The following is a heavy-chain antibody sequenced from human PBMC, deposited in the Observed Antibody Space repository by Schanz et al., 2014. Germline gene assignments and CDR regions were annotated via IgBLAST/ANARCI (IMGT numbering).Heavy chain of an antibody. CDR2: ISSSSSTR. CDR1: GFTFSSYS. D-gene: IGHD2-15*01. CDR3: ARDFLLEQLGYSHYDYAMDV. V-gene: IGHV3-48*01. J-gene: IGHJ6*02. Sequence: EVQLVESGGGLVQPGGSLRLSCAASGFTFSSYSMNWVRQAPGKGLEWVSYISSSSSTRYYADSVKGRFTISRDNAKNSLVLQMNSRRAEDTAVYYCARDFLLEQLGYSHYDYAMDVWGQGTTVTVSS.